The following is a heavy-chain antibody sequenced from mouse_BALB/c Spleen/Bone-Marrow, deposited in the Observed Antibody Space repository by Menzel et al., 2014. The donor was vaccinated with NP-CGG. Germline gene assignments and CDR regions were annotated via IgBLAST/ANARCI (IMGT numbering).Heavy chain of an antibody. CDR1: GFDFGGYW. Sequence: DVMLVESGGGLVQPGGSLNLACVASGFDFGGYWMSWARLAPGKGLEWIGEINPGSSTINYSPSLKDKFIISRDNAKNTLCLQMSKVRSEDTALYYCARLGHYGYHDSWGQGTTLTVSS. CDR3: ARLGHYGYHDS. V-gene: IGHV4-2*02. CDR2: INPGSSTI. J-gene: IGHJ2*01. D-gene: IGHD1-2*01.